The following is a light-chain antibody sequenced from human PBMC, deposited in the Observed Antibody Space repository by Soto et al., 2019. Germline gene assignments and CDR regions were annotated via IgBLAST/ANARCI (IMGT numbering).Light chain of an antibody. CDR1: SGSIADNY. CDR2: EDN. J-gene: IGLJ7*01. Sequence: NFMLTQPHSVSESPGKTVTISCTRSSGSIADNYVQWYQRRPGSAPTTVIFEDNQRASWVSDRFSASIDTSSNSAPLTIAGLHAEDEADYYCPSYHGTTVVFGGGTQLTVL. V-gene: IGLV6-57*03. CDR3: PSYHGTTVV.